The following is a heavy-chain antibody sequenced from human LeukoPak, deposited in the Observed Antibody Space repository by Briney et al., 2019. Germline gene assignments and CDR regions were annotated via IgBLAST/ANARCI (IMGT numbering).Heavy chain of an antibody. CDR3: ARDRGYSYALDY. CDR1: GLTFRTYA. CDR2: ISSSSSYT. V-gene: IGHV3-21*01. Sequence: PGGSLRLSCAASGLTFRTYAMSWVRQAPGKGLEWVSSISSSSSYTYYADSVKGRFTISRDNAKNSLYLQMNSLRAEDTAVYYCARDRGYSYALDYWGQGTLVTVSS. J-gene: IGHJ4*02. D-gene: IGHD5-18*01.